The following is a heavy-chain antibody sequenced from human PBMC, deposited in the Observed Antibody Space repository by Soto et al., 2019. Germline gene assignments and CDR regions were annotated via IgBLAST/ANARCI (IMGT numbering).Heavy chain of an antibody. D-gene: IGHD2-2*02. CDR1: GYTFTSYY. V-gene: IGHV1-46*01. CDR3: ARDVEDIVVVPAAIGSYYYSGMDV. Sequence: GASVKVSCKASGYTFTSYYMHWVQQAPGQGLEWMGIINPSGGSTSYAQKFQGRVTMTRDTSTSTVYMELSSLRSEDTAVYYCARDVEDIVVVPAAIGSYYYSGMDVWGQGTTVTVSS. CDR2: INPSGGST. J-gene: IGHJ6*02.